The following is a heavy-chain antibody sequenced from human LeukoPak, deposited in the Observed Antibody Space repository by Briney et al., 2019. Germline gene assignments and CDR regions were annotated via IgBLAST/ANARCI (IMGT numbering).Heavy chain of an antibody. Sequence: PLASVKVSCKASGYIFTSCFMHWVRQAPGQGLEWMGLINPSGGSTRYAQKFQGRVTMTRDMSTSTVYMELSSLRSEDTAVYYCASLTGSDAFDIWGQGTMVTVSS. V-gene: IGHV1-46*01. CDR2: INPSGGST. J-gene: IGHJ3*02. D-gene: IGHD1-20*01. CDR1: GYIFTSCF. CDR3: ASLTGSDAFDI.